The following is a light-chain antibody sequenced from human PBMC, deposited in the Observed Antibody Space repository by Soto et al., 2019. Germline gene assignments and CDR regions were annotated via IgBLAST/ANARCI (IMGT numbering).Light chain of an antibody. V-gene: IGLV7-46*01. CDR1: TGAVTSGHF. Sequence: QAVVTQEPSLTVSPGGTVTLTCGSSTGAVTSGHFPYWFQQKPGQAPRTLIYDVSYRYSWTPARFSGSLLGDYAALTLSGSQPEDEADYYCLLYDSEVRVFGVGTKLTVL. J-gene: IGLJ2*01. CDR2: DVS. CDR3: LLYDSEVRV.